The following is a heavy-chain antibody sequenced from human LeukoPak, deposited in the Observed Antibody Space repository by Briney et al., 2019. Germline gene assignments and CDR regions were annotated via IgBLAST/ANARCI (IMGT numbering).Heavy chain of an antibody. CDR3: AKETYGDYGAFDY. D-gene: IGHD4-17*01. CDR2: IRYDGSNK. Sequence: PGGSLRLSCAASGFTFSSYGMHWVRQAPGKGLEWVAFIRYDGSNKYYADSVKGRFTISRDSSKNTLYLQMNSLRAEDTAVYYCAKETYGDYGAFDYWGQGTLVTVSS. J-gene: IGHJ4*02. CDR1: GFTFSSYG. V-gene: IGHV3-30*02.